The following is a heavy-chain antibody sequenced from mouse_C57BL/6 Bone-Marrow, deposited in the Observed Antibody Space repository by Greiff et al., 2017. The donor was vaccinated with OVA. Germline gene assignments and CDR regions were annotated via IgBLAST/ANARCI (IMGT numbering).Heavy chain of an antibody. J-gene: IGHJ1*03. Sequence: VHLVESGPELVKPGASVKISCKASGYAFSSSWMNWVKQRPGKGLEWIGRIYPGDGDTNYNGKFKGKATLTADKSSSTAYMQLSSLTSEDSAVYFCAILYGSSYWYFDVWGTGTTVTVSS. CDR2: IYPGDGDT. D-gene: IGHD1-1*01. CDR1: GYAFSSSW. V-gene: IGHV1-82*01. CDR3: AILYGSSYWYFDV.